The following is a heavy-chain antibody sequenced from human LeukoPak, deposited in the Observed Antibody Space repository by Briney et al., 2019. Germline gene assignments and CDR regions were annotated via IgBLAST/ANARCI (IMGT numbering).Heavy chain of an antibody. D-gene: IGHD3-10*01. Sequence: GGSLRLSCAASGFTFSSYSMNWVRQAPGKGLEWVSSISSSSSYIYYADSVKGRFPISRDNAKNSLYLQMNSLRAEDTAVYYCARDPFEGSGSYLNWFDPWGQGTLVTVSS. CDR1: GFTFSSYS. V-gene: IGHV3-21*01. CDR2: ISSSSSYI. CDR3: ARDPFEGSGSYLNWFDP. J-gene: IGHJ5*02.